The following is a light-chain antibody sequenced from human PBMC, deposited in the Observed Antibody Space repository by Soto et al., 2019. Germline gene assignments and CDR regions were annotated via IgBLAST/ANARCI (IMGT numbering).Light chain of an antibody. CDR2: GAS. J-gene: IGKJ1*01. Sequence: EIVLTQSPGTLSLSPGERATLSCRASQSVSSSYLVWYQQKPGQAPRLLIYGASSRATGTPHRFSGSGSGTDFTLTISRLEPEDFAVYYCQQYGSSSWTFGQGTKVDIK. CDR1: QSVSSSY. V-gene: IGKV3-20*01. CDR3: QQYGSSSWT.